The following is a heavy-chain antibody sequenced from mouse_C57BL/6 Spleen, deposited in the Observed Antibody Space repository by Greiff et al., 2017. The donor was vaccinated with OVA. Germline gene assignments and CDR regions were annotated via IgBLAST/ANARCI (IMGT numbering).Heavy chain of an antibody. CDR1: GYTFTDYE. Sequence: VQLQQSGAELVRPGASVTLSCKASGYTFTDYEMHWVKQTPVHGLEWIGAIDPEPGCPAYNQKFKGKAILTADKSSSTAYLELRSLTSEDSAVYYGTSSNSDYYGSSYGFAYWGQGTLGNVSA. D-gene: IGHD1-1*01. J-gene: IGHJ3*01. V-gene: IGHV1-15*01. CDR3: TSSNSDYYGSSYGFAY. CDR2: IDPEPGCP.